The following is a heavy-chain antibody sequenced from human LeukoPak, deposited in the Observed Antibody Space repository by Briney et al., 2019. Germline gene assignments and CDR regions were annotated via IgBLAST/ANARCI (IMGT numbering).Heavy chain of an antibody. CDR1: GYTFTDYF. J-gene: IGHJ3*02. CDR3: TRDWGPNSGNFHYDGFDI. CDR2: IKPNGGDT. D-gene: IGHD1-26*01. V-gene: IGHV1-2*02. Sequence: ASVNVSCKASGYTFTDYFIHWVRQAPGQGLEWMGWIKPNGGDTKYAEKFQGRVTMTRDTSISTAYMELSRLISDDTAVYYCTRDWGPNSGNFHYDGFDIWGQGTMVTVSS.